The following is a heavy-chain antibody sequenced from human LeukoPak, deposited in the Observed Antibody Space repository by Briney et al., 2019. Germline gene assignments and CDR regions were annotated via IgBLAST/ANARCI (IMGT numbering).Heavy chain of an antibody. Sequence: GGSLRLSCAASGFTFSSYAMSWVRQAPGKGLEWVSVIYSGGSTYYADSVKGRFTISRDNSKNTLYLQMNSLRAEDTAVYYCARDGGSSWYADAFDIWGQGTMVTVSS. J-gene: IGHJ3*02. CDR1: GFTFSSYA. CDR2: IYSGGST. CDR3: ARDGGSSWYADAFDI. D-gene: IGHD6-13*01. V-gene: IGHV3-53*01.